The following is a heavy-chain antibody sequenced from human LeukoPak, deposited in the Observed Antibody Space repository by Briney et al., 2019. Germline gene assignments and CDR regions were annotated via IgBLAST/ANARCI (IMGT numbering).Heavy chain of an antibody. CDR3: ARRTCSGGSCYSGSFSAWYYYYYMDV. CDR1: GDSIIGYY. D-gene: IGHD2-15*01. Sequence: SETLSLTCSVSGDSIIGYYWGWIRQPPGKGLEWIGNIYYTGNTYYNSSLKSRVTISLDTSKNQFSLKLSSVTAADTAVYYCARRTCSGGSCYSGSFSAWYYYYYMDVWGKGTTVTISS. CDR2: IYYTGNT. J-gene: IGHJ6*03. V-gene: IGHV4-39*01.